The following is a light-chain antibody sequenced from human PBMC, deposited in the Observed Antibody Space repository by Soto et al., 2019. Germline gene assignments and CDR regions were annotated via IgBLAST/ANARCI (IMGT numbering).Light chain of an antibody. CDR2: GAS. V-gene: IGKV3-20*01. CDR3: QHYGKSRLT. J-gene: IGKJ4*01. Sequence: EIVLTQSPGTLSLSPGERATLSCRASQSGSGSYLAWYQQKPGQAPRLLISGASRRATGIPDRFSGSGSGTDFTLTISSLEPEDFAVYYCQHYGKSRLTFGGWHKLDIK. CDR1: QSGSGSY.